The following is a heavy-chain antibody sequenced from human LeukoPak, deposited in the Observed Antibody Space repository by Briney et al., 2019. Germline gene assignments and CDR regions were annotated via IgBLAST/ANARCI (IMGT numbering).Heavy chain of an antibody. Sequence: GSLRLSCAASGFTFSSYWMSWVRQAPGKGLEWVANIKQDGSEKYYVDSVKGRFTISRDNAKNSLYLQMNSLRAEDTAVYYCARDSGARGYSYGAYWGQGTLVTVSS. D-gene: IGHD5-18*01. CDR3: ARDSGARGYSYGAY. V-gene: IGHV3-7*01. CDR2: IKQDGSEK. CDR1: GFTFSSYW. J-gene: IGHJ4*02.